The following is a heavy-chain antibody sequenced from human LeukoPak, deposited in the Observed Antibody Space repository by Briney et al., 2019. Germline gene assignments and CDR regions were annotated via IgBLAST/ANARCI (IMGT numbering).Heavy chain of an antibody. CDR3: ARGWELDY. V-gene: IGHV1-18*01. D-gene: IGHD1-26*01. Sequence: ASVKVSCKASGYTFTSYGISWVRQAPGQGPEWMGWISTYNDNINYALKFQGRVTMTTDTSTSTAYMELRSLRSDDTAVYYCARGWELDYWGQGTLVTVSS. CDR2: ISTYNDNI. J-gene: IGHJ4*02. CDR1: GYTFTSYG.